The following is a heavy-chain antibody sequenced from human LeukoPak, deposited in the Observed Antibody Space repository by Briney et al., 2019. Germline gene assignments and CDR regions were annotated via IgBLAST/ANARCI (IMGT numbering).Heavy chain of an antibody. V-gene: IGHV4-39*01. Sequence: PSETLSLTCTVSGGSISSSSYYWVWIRQPPGKGLEWIGSIYYSGSTYYNPALNSLVTISVDTSNNQFSLKLSAVTAAATAVYYCALTPDPWGQGTLVTVSS. J-gene: IGHJ5*02. CDR2: IYYSGST. CDR1: GGSISSSSYY. CDR3: ALTPDP.